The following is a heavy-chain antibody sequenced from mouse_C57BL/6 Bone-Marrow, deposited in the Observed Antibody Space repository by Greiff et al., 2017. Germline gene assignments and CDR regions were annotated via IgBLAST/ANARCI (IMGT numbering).Heavy chain of an antibody. Sequence: QVQLQQPGAELVKPGPSVKLSCKASGYTFTSYWMHWVKQRPGQGLEWIGMIHPNSGSTNYNEKFKSKATLTVDKSSSPAYMQLSSLTSEDSAVYYCARERLRRYYAMDYWGQGTSGTVSS. CDR2: IHPNSGST. V-gene: IGHV1-64*01. CDR1: GYTFTSYW. CDR3: ARERLRRYYAMDY. D-gene: IGHD2-4*01. J-gene: IGHJ4*01.